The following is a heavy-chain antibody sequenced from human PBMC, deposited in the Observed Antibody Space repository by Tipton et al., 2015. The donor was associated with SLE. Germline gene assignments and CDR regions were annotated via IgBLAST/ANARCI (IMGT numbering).Heavy chain of an antibody. J-gene: IGHJ4*02. CDR2: VSHSRST. V-gene: IGHV4-34*01. Sequence: LRLSCAVSGGSFSGYAWSWVRQPPGKGLEWIGEVSHSRSTNYNPSLKSRGTISLDTSNNQFSLRLSSVTAADTAVYYCARYRGVFVATIDYWGQGTLVTVSS. CDR1: GGSFSGYA. CDR3: ARYRGVFVATIDY. D-gene: IGHD3-10*01.